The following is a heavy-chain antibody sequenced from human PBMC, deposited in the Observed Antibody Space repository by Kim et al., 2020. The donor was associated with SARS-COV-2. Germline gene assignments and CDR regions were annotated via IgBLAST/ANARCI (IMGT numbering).Heavy chain of an antibody. CDR1: GGSISSSSYY. D-gene: IGHD3-3*01. V-gene: IGHV4-39*01. CDR3: ARPALRFLEWPMAGGDAFDI. CDR2: IYYSGST. J-gene: IGHJ3*02. Sequence: SETLSLTCTVSGGSISSSSYYWGWIRQPPGKGLEWIGSIYYSGSTYYNPSLKSRVTISVDTSKNQFSLKLSSVTAADTAVYYCARPALRFLEWPMAGGDAFDIWGQGTMVTVSS.